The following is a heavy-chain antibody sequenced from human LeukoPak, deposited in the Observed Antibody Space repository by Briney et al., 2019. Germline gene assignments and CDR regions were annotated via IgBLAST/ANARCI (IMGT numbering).Heavy chain of an antibody. CDR2: ISSSGSPI. Sequence: XGSLRLSCTASGFTFSSYEMNWVRQAXGKGLEWVSDISSSGSPIYYADSVKGRFTVSRDNAKNTLYLQMSSLRAEDTAVYYCARTMAFWGQGTLVAVSS. D-gene: IGHD5-24*01. CDR1: GFTFSSYE. CDR3: ARTMAF. V-gene: IGHV3-48*03. J-gene: IGHJ4*02.